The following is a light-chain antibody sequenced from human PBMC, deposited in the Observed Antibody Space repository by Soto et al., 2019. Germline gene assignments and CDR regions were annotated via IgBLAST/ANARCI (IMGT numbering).Light chain of an antibody. Sequence: IVLTRSPGTLSLSPGERTTLSCRASQSISRYLAWYQQKPGQGPRLLIYGASSRATGTPDRFSGSGSGTDFTLTINRLEPEDFALYYCQQYGSSPPTFGQGTKVDI. V-gene: IGKV3-20*01. CDR1: QSISRY. CDR3: QQYGSSPPT. CDR2: GAS. J-gene: IGKJ1*01.